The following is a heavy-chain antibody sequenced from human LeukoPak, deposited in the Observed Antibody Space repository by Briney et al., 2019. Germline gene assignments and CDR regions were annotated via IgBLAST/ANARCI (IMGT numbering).Heavy chain of an antibody. CDR1: EFSVGSNY. J-gene: IGHJ3*02. CDR3: ARDSPYDILTGYYDAFDI. CDR2: ISSSSSYI. D-gene: IGHD3-9*01. V-gene: IGHV3-21*01. Sequence: PGGSLRLSCAASEFSVGSNYMTWVRQAPGKGLEWVSSISSSSSYIYYADSVKGRFTISRDNAKNSLYLQMNSLRAEDTAVYYCARDSPYDILTGYYDAFDIWGQGTMVTVSS.